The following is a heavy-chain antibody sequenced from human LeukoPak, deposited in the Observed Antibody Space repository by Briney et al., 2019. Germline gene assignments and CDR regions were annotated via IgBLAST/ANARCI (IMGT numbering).Heavy chain of an antibody. V-gene: IGHV4-61*02. CDR1: GGSISSGGYY. J-gene: IGHJ6*03. Sequence: SETLSLTCTVSGGSISSGGYYWSWIRQPAGKGLEWIGRIYTSGSTNYNPSLKSRVTMSVDTSKNQFSLKLSSVTAADTAVYYCASLGIVVVPAADYYYYMDVWGKGTTVTVSS. CDR2: IYTSGST. CDR3: ASLGIVVVPAADYYYYMDV. D-gene: IGHD2-2*01.